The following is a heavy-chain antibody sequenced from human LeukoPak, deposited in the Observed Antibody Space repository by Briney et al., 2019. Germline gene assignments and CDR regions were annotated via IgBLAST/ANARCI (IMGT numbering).Heavy chain of an antibody. CDR2: IYSGGST. CDR3: ARDLDCSSTSCYGNYYYGMDV. Sequence: GGFLRLSCAASGFTVSSNYMSWVRQAPGKGLEWVSVIYSGGSTYYADSVKGRFTISRDNSKNTLYLQMNSLRAEDTAVYYCARDLDCSSTSCYGNYYYGMDVWGQGTTVTVSS. J-gene: IGHJ6*02. D-gene: IGHD2-2*01. CDR1: GFTVSSNY. V-gene: IGHV3-66*01.